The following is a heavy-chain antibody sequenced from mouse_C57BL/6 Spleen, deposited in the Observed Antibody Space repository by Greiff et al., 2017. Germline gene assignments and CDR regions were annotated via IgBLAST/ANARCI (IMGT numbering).Heavy chain of an antibody. D-gene: IGHD1-1*01. J-gene: IGHJ4*01. CDR2: INPSSGYT. V-gene: IGHV1-4*01. CDR3: ERSDYYGSSYGYAMDD. Sequence: QVQLQQSGAELARPGASVKMSCKASGYTFTSYTMHWVKQRPGQGLEWIGYINPSSGYTKYNQKFKDKATLTADKSSSTAYMQLSSLTSEDSAVYYCERSDYYGSSYGYAMDDWGQGTSVTVSS. CDR1: GYTFTSYT.